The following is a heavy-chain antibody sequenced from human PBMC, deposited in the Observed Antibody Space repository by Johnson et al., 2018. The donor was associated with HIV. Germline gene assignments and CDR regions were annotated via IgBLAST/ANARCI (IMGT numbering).Heavy chain of an antibody. CDR1: GFTFSDYY. Sequence: QVQLVESGGGLVKPGGSLRLSCAASGFTFSDYYMSWIRQAPGKGLEWVSYITSSGSTRHYADSVKGRFTISRDNSKNTLSLQMNSLRAEDTAVYFCAKAFWVSDILRGNRTDAFDIWGQGTMVTVSS. CDR2: ITSSGSTR. CDR3: AKAFWVSDILRGNRTDAFDI. V-gene: IGHV3-11*01. D-gene: IGHD2/OR15-2a*01. J-gene: IGHJ3*02.